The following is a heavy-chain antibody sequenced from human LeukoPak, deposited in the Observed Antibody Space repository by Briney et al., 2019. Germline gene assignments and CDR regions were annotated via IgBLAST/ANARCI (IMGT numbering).Heavy chain of an antibody. CDR2: IYFDGTKK. J-gene: IGHJ4*02. CDR3: AKFSGGY. V-gene: IGHV3-30*02. D-gene: IGHD3-16*01. CDR1: GFRLSNFG. Sequence: GGSLRLSCVVSGFRLSNFGMHWVRQAPGKGLEWVAYIYFDGTKKYYADSVKGRFVLSSDSSKNTLYLQMNSLRSGDTAVYYCAKFSGGYWGQGTLVTVSS.